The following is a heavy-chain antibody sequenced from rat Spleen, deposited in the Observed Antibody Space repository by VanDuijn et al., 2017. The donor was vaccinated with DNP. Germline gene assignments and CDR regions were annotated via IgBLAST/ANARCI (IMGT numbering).Heavy chain of an antibody. CDR3: ARHGRRVFDY. J-gene: IGHJ2*01. Sequence: EVRLVESGVGLVQPGRSLKRTCAASGITFSEHYMAWVRQAPTKGLELVAYISYFGDNTYSGDSVKGRFTISRDNAKSTLYLQMNSLRSEDMATYYCARHGRRVFDYWGQGVMVTVSS. V-gene: IGHV5-22*01. CDR1: GITFSEHY. CDR2: ISYFGDNT. D-gene: IGHD1-11*01.